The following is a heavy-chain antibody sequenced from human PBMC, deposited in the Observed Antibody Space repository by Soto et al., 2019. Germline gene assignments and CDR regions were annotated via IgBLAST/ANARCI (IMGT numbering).Heavy chain of an antibody. CDR2: ISAYNGNT. D-gene: IGHD2-15*01. CDR1: GYTFTSYG. Sequence: ASVKVSCKASGYTFTSYGISWVGQARGQGLEWMGWISAYNGNTNYAQKLQGRVTMTTDTSTSTAYMELRSLRSDDTAVYYCARDQFASCSGGSCSWFEPWGQGTLVTVSS. V-gene: IGHV1-18*01. J-gene: IGHJ5*02. CDR3: ARDQFASCSGGSCSWFEP.